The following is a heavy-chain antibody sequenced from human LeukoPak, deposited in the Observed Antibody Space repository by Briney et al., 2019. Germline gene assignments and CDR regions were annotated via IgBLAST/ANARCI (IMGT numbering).Heavy chain of an antibody. Sequence: ASVKVSCKASGYTFTSNYIHWVRQAPGQGLEWMGMIYPRDGSTSYAQKFQGRVTVTRDTSTSTVHMELSGLRSEDTAVYYCARDLSVVTTDANDYWGQGTLVTVSS. CDR1: GYTFTSNY. V-gene: IGHV1-46*01. J-gene: IGHJ4*02. CDR2: IYPRDGST. D-gene: IGHD4-23*01. CDR3: ARDLSVVTTDANDY.